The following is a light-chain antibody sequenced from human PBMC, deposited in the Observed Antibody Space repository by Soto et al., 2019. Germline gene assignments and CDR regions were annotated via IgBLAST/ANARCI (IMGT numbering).Light chain of an antibody. J-gene: IGLJ2*01. V-gene: IGLV2-14*01. Sequence: QSVLTQPASVSGSPGQSITISCTGSSCDVGGYNHVSWYQQLPGTAPKLIIYGVSNRPSGVPNRFSGSKSGTTASLAISGLQAEDEADYYCRSYTNSTTRIVFGGGTQLTVL. CDR1: SCDVGGYNH. CDR3: RSYTNSTTRIV. CDR2: GVS.